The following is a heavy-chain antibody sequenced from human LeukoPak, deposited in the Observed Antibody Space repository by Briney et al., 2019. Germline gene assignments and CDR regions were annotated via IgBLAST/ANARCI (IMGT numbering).Heavy chain of an antibody. Sequence: SESLSLTCTVSGGSVSSGNYYWSWIRQPPGKGLEWIGFMSNSGHTDSTPSLKSRVTISVDTSKNQFSLKLNSVTAADTAVYYCASVSAAGTGPDYWGQGTLDTLSS. CDR1: GGSVSSGNYY. D-gene: IGHD6-13*01. CDR3: ASVSAAGTGPDY. J-gene: IGHJ4*02. CDR2: MSNSGHT. V-gene: IGHV4-61*01.